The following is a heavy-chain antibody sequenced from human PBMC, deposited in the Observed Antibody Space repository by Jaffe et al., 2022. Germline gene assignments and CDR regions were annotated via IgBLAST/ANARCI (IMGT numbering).Heavy chain of an antibody. J-gene: IGHJ6*03. Sequence: QLQLQESGPGLVKPSETLSLTCTVSGGSISSSSYYWGWIRQPPGKGLEWIGSIYYSGSTYYNPSLKSRVTISVDTSKNQFSLKLSSVTAADTAVYYCARPTKHSSSSWDYYYYMDVWGKGTTVTVSS. CDR1: GGSISSSSYY. CDR2: IYYSGST. V-gene: IGHV4-39*01. CDR3: ARPTKHSSSSWDYYYYMDV. D-gene: IGHD6-6*01.